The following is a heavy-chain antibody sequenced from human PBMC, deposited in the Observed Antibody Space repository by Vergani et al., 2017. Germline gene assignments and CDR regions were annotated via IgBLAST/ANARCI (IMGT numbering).Heavy chain of an antibody. CDR2: IIPILGTA. Sequence: QVQLVQSGAEVKKPGSSVKVSCKASGGTFSSYAISWVRQAPGQGLEWMGRIIPILGTANYAQKFQGRVTITADESTSTAYMELSSLRSEDTAVYYCARLVAVAGTDNYYFDYWGQGTLVTVSS. V-gene: IGHV1-69*11. CDR3: ARLVAVAGTDNYYFDY. J-gene: IGHJ4*02. CDR1: GGTFSSYA. D-gene: IGHD6-19*01.